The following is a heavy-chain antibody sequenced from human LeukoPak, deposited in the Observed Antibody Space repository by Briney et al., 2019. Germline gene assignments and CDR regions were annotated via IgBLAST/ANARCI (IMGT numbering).Heavy chain of an antibody. D-gene: IGHD6-13*01. Sequence: ASVKVSCKASGYTFTSYGISWVRQAPGQGLEWMGWISAYNGNTNYAQKLQGRVTMTTDTSTSTAYMELRSLRSDDTAVYYCARDGPIAAAGTHYYYGMDVWGQGTTVTVSS. CDR3: ARDGPIAAAGTHYYYGMDV. V-gene: IGHV1-18*01. CDR2: ISAYNGNT. CDR1: GYTFTSYG. J-gene: IGHJ6*02.